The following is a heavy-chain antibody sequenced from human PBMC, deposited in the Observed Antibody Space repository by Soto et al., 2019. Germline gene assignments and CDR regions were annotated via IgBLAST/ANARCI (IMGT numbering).Heavy chain of an antibody. V-gene: IGHV2-5*02. D-gene: IGHD6-19*01. Sequence: QITLKESGPTLVKPTQTLTLTCTFSVFSLSSTRMAVGWIRQPPGKALEWLALIYWADDKRYSPFLKSRLTITKDTSKNQVVLTMSSMDPVDTARYYCAHIVVAGLGYYFDYWGQGTLGTVAS. CDR2: IYWADDK. CDR3: AHIVVAGLGYYFDY. J-gene: IGHJ4*02. CDR1: VFSLSSTRMA.